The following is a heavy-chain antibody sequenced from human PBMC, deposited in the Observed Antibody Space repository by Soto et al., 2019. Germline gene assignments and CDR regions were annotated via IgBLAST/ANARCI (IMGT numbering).Heavy chain of an antibody. CDR3: AREGWLKTVTTTLTYYYYGMDV. D-gene: IGHD4-17*01. CDR2: IYSGGST. CDR1: GFTVSSNY. J-gene: IGHJ6*02. V-gene: IGHV3-53*01. Sequence: EVQLVESGGGLIQPGGSLRLSCAASGFTVSSNYMSWVRQAPGKGLEWVSVIYSGGSTYYADSVKGRFTISRDNSKNTXYXQXXSLRAEDTAVYYCAREGWLKTVTTTLTYYYYGMDVWGQGTTVTVSS.